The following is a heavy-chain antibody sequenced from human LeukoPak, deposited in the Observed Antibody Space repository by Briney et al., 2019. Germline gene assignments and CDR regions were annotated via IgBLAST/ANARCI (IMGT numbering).Heavy chain of an antibody. Sequence: SETPSLTCTVSGGSISSSSYYWGWIRQPPGKGLEWIGSIYYSGSTYYNPSLKSRVTISVDTSKNQFSLKLSSVTAADRAVYYCARHEGSYYDKSGYTFDYWGQGTPVTVSS. CDR3: ARHEGSYYDKSGYTFDY. CDR1: GGSISSSSYY. CDR2: IYYSGST. D-gene: IGHD3-22*01. V-gene: IGHV4-39*01. J-gene: IGHJ4*02.